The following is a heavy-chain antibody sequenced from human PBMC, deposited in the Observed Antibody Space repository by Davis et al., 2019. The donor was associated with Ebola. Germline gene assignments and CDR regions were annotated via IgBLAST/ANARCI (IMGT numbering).Heavy chain of an antibody. D-gene: IGHD6-25*01. Sequence: PGGSLRLSCAVHGGSFSGYYWSWIRQSPGKGLEWIGEIRHTGTTNYNPSLNSRVTISLDTSKNQFSLKLTSVTAADTAVYYCTKGGAYCSSGACYGVSYMDVWGKGTTVTVSS. CDR2: IRHTGTT. CDR3: TKGGAYCSSGACYGVSYMDV. V-gene: IGHV4-34*01. J-gene: IGHJ6*03. CDR1: GGSFSGYY.